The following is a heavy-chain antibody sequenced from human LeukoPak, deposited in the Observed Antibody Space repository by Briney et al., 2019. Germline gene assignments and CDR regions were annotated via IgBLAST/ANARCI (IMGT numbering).Heavy chain of an antibody. D-gene: IGHD2-15*01. CDR3: ARERYCSGGSCYSL. V-gene: IGHV1-69*01. CDR1: GCTFSSYA. CDR2: IIPIFGTA. Sequence: SVKVSCKASGCTFSSYAISWVRQAPGQGLEWMGGIIPIFGTANYAQKFQGRVTITADESTSTAYMELSSLRSEDTAVYYCARERYCSGGSCYSLWGQGTLVTVSS. J-gene: IGHJ4*02.